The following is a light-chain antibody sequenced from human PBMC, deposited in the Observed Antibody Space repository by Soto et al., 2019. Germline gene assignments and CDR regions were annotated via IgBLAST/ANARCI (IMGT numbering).Light chain of an antibody. CDR3: SSYTGSNTLYV. V-gene: IGLV2-14*01. J-gene: IGLJ1*01. CDR2: EVT. CDR1: SSDVGYYDY. Sequence: QSALTQPASVSASPGQSITISCTGSSSDVGYYDYVSWYQHHPGKAPKLIIYEVTNRPSGVSNRFSGSKSGNTASLTISGLQAGDEADYSCSSYTGSNTLYVFGTGTQLTVL.